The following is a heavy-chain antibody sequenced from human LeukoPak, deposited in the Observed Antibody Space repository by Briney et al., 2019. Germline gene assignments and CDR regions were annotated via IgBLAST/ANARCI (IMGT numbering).Heavy chain of an antibody. V-gene: IGHV1-24*01. Sequence: ASVKVSYKVSGYTLTELSMHWVRQAPGKGLEWMGGFDPEDGETIYAQKFQGRVTMTEDTSTDTGYMELSSLRSEDAAVYYCATDQRGAGLGFVYGSGSFNGLDVWGQGTTVTVSS. D-gene: IGHD3-10*01. CDR1: GYTLTELS. CDR2: FDPEDGET. CDR3: ATDQRGAGLGFVYGSGSFNGLDV. J-gene: IGHJ6*02.